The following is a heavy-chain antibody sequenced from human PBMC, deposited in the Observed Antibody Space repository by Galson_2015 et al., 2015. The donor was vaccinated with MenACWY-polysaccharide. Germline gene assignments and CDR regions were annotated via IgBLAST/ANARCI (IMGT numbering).Heavy chain of an antibody. CDR3: ARILTFAPTGYYSGMDA. D-gene: IGHD1-14*01. J-gene: IGHJ6*02. CDR2: ISSSGSTI. CDR1: GFTFSDYY. Sequence: SLRLSCAASGFTFSDYYMSWLRQAPGKGLEWVSYISSSGSTIYYADSVKGRFTISRDNAKNSLYLQMNSLRAEDTAVYYCARILTFAPTGYYSGMDARGQGTTVTVSS. V-gene: IGHV3-11*01.